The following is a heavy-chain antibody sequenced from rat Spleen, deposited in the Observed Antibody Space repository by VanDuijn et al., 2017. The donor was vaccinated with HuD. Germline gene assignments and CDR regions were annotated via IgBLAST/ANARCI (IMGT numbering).Heavy chain of an antibody. D-gene: IGHD1-11*01. CDR1: GFTFSNYV. CDR2: ISTGGGNT. V-gene: IGHV5-25*01. CDR3: AAEGAGWFAY. Sequence: EVQVVESGGGLVQPKGSLKLSCAASGFTFSNYVMDWVRQAPNKGLEWVASISTGGGNTYYPDSVKGRFTISRDNAKSTLYLQMNSLRSEDTATYYCAAEGAGWFAYWGQGTLVTVSS. J-gene: IGHJ3*01.